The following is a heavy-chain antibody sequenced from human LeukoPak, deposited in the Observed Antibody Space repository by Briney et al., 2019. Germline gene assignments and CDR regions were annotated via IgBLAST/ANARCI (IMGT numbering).Heavy chain of an antibody. V-gene: IGHV1-46*01. CDR2: INPSGGST. CDR1: GYTFTTYY. CDR3: ARDSSRDGYNYGPYYFDY. J-gene: IGHJ4*02. Sequence: ASVKVSCKASGYTFTTYYIHWVRQAPGQGLEWMGIINPSGGSTSYAQKFQGRVTMTRDTSTSTVYMELSSLRSEDTAVYYCARDSSRDGYNYGPYYFDYWGQGTLVTVSS. D-gene: IGHD5-24*01.